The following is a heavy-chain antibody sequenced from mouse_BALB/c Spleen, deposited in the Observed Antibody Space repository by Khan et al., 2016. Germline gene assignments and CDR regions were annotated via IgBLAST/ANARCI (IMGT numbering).Heavy chain of an antibody. CDR2: ISYDGSN. J-gene: IGHJ4*01. Sequence: EVQLQESGPGLVKPSQSLSLTCSVTGYSITSGYYWNWIRQFPGNNLEWMGYISYDGSNNYNPSLKNRISIARDTPKNQFFLKLNSVTTAIAATYYCARLRLVYAIDCCGQGTSVTVSS. V-gene: IGHV3-6*02. D-gene: IGHD2-12*01. CDR3: ARLRLVYAIDC. CDR1: GYSITSGYY.